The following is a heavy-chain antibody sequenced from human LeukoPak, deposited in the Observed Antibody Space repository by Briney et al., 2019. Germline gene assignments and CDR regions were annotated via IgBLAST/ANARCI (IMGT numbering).Heavy chain of an antibody. CDR1: GYTFTSYD. J-gene: IGHJ6*03. Sequence: ASVKVSCKASGYTFTSYDINWVRQATGQGLEWMGWMNPNSGNTGYAQKFQGRVTITRNTSISTAYMELSSLGSEDTAVYYCASGVRYCSSTSCYWVRADYYYYMDVWGKGTTVTVSS. CDR3: ASGVRYCSSTSCYWVRADYYYYMDV. D-gene: IGHD2-2*01. V-gene: IGHV1-8*03. CDR2: MNPNSGNT.